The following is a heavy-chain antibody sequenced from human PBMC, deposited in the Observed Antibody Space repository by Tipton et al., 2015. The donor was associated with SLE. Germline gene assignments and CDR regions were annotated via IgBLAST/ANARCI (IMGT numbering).Heavy chain of an antibody. D-gene: IGHD6-19*01. CDR2: IHYSGNT. Sequence: SLRLSCTVSGGSINETHWWNWVRHSPGKGLEWIGNIHYSGNTYCNPSLKSRVTISLDTSKNQFSLKLSSVTAADTAVFYCARVTGHSSGWYGWVDYWGQGTLVTVSS. J-gene: IGHJ4*02. CDR3: ARVTGHSSGWYGWVDY. V-gene: IGHV4-4*02. CDR1: GGSINETHW.